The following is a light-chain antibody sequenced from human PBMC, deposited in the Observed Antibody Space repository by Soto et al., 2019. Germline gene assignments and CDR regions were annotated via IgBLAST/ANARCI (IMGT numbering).Light chain of an antibody. J-gene: IGLJ2*01. CDR1: SSNIGADYD. CDR3: QSLDSTLKTPV. CDR2: VDT. Sequence: QSVLTQPPSVSGAPGQRVTISCTGSSSNIGADYDVHWYQQFPGRAPKLLIYVDTNRPSGVPDRFSASKSGTSASLAITGLQAEEEALYYCQSLDSTLKTPVFGGGTKLTVL. V-gene: IGLV1-40*01.